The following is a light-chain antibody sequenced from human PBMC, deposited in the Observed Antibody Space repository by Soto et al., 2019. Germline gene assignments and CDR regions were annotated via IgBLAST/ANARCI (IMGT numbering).Light chain of an antibody. CDR2: DVS. CDR1: SSDVGGYNY. Sequence: QSALTQPASVSGSPGQSITISCTGTSSDVGGYNYVSWYQQHPGKAPKLMIYDVSNRPSGVSNRFSGSKSGNTASLTISGLQAEEEADYYCSSYTSSPGVLGTGTKVTVL. V-gene: IGLV2-14*01. CDR3: SSYTSSPGV. J-gene: IGLJ1*01.